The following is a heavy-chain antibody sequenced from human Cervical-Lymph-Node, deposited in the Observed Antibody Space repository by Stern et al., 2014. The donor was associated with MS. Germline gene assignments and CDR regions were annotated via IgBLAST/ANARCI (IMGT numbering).Heavy chain of an antibody. CDR1: GGTIFSYY. Sequence: VQLVESGPGLVKPSETLSLTCTLSGGTIFSYYWSWIRPTPGQGLEWIGYIYHSGSTNDNPSRKSRVTISVDMSKNQFSRKLTSVTAADTAVYYCARGNYYYGMDVWGQGTTVTVSS. J-gene: IGHJ6*02. CDR2: IYHSGST. V-gene: IGHV4-59*01. CDR3: ARGNYYYGMDV.